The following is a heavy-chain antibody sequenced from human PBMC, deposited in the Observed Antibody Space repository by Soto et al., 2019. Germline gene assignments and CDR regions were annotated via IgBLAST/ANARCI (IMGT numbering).Heavy chain of an antibody. D-gene: IGHD6-19*01. CDR2: ISPGGDRI. J-gene: IGHJ4*02. V-gene: IGHV3-48*02. CDR1: GFMFDSYA. CDR3: TKSADSAGWGVDF. Sequence: HPGGSLRLSCVASGFMFDSYAMNWVRQAPGKGLEWVSYISPGGDRIYYAESLKGRITISRDNARNSLSLQMNILSDEDTAVYYCTKSADSAGWGVDFWGQGTLVPVSS.